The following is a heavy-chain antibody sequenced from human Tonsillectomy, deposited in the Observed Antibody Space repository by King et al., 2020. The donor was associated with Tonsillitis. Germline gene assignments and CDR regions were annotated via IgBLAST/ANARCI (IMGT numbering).Heavy chain of an antibody. CDR1: GFTFDDYA. D-gene: IGHD3-10*01. V-gene: IGHV3-9*01. J-gene: IGHJ4*02. CDR3: AKDMLSYGSGSYTYDY. Sequence: QLVQSGGGLVQPGRSLRLSCAASGFTFDDYAMHWVRQAPGKGLEWVSGISWNSGSIGYADSVKGRFTISRDNAKNSLYLQMNSLRAEDTALYYCAKDMLSYGSGSYTYDYWGQGTLVTVSS. CDR2: ISWNSGSI.